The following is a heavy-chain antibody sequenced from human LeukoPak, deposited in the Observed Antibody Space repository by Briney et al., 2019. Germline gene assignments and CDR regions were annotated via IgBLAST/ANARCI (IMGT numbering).Heavy chain of an antibody. Sequence: GGSLRLSCAASGFTFSSYSMNWVRQAPGKGLEWVSSISSSSSYIYYADSVKGRFTISRDNAKNSLYLQMNSLRAEDTAVYYCAKDLPEYSYGYGPDYWGQGTLVTVSS. CDR2: ISSSSSYI. D-gene: IGHD5-18*01. CDR3: AKDLPEYSYGYGPDY. V-gene: IGHV3-21*01. J-gene: IGHJ4*02. CDR1: GFTFSSYS.